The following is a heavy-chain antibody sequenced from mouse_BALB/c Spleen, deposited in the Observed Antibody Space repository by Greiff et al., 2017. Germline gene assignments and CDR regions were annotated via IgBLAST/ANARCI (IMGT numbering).Heavy chain of an antibody. CDR2: ISTYYGNT. Sequence: QVQLKESGPELVRPGVSVKISCKGSSYTFTDYAMHWVKQSHAKSLEWIGVISTYYGNTNYNQKFKGKATMTVDKSSSTAYMELARLTSEDSAVYYCARRGGYDYDVDYAMDYWGQGTSVTVSS. D-gene: IGHD2-4*01. J-gene: IGHJ4*01. V-gene: IGHV1-67*01. CDR1: SYTFTDYA. CDR3: ARRGGYDYDVDYAMDY.